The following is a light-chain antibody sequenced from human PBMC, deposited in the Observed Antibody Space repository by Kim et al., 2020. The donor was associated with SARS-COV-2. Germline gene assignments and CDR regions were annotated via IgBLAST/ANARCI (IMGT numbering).Light chain of an antibody. CDR1: QSVSSY. CDR3: QQRSNWPGS. V-gene: IGKV3-11*01. Sequence: SLSPGERATLSCRASQSVSSYLAWYRQKPGQAPRLLIYDASNRATGIPARFSGSGSGTDFTLTISSLEPEDFAVYYCQQRSNWPGSFGQGTKLEIK. CDR2: DAS. J-gene: IGKJ2*03.